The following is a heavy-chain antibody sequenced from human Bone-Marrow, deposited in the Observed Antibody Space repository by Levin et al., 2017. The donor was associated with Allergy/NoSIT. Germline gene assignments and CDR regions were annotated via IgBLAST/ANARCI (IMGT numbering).Heavy chain of an antibody. CDR3: ARAAAGGKRRGYFDY. D-gene: IGHD6-13*01. CDR2: IYPGDSDT. J-gene: IGHJ4*02. V-gene: IGHV5-51*01. CDR1: GSSFTSYW. Sequence: PGGSLRLSCKGSGSSFTSYWIGWVRQMPGKGLEWMGIIYPGDSDTRYSPSFQGQVTISADKSISTAYLQWSSLKASDTAMYYCARAAAGGKRRGYFDYWGQGTLVTVSS.